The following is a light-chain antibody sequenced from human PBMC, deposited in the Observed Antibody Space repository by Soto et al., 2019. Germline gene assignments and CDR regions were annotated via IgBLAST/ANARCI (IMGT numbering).Light chain of an antibody. CDR1: QGIGTW. CDR2: DAS. Sequence: DIQMTQSPSSVSASVGDRVTITCWASQGIGTWLAWYQQKPGKAPELLIYDASRLQSGVPSRFSGSGSGTEFTLTISSLQPEDFATYYCQQANRFPPTFGQGTKLEI. J-gene: IGKJ2*01. V-gene: IGKV1-12*01. CDR3: QQANRFPPT.